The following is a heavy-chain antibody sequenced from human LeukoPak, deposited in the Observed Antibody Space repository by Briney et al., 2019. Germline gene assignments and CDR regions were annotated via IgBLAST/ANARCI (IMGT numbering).Heavy chain of an antibody. CDR3: ARYYYDNSGSIYAFDI. D-gene: IGHD3-22*01. Sequence: SETLSLTCTVSGGSIGSYYWTWIRQPPGKGLEWIGYIYYSGSTNYNPSLRSRVTISVDTSKNQFSLKLSSVTTADTAVYYCARYYYDNSGSIYAFDIWGQGTMVTVSS. CDR1: GGSIGSYY. V-gene: IGHV4-59*01. CDR2: IYYSGST. J-gene: IGHJ3*02.